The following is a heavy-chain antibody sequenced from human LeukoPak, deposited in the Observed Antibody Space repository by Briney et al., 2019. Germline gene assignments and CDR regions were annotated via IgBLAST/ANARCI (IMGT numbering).Heavy chain of an antibody. Sequence: SETLSLTCTISGGSISTYYWSWIRQPPGKGLEWIGYIYYSGSTNYNPSLMSRLTISVDTSRNQFSLKLSSVTAADTAVYYCARLIAVAGTYRGHFDYWGQGALVTVSS. CDR3: ARLIAVAGTYRGHFDY. CDR2: IYYSGST. J-gene: IGHJ4*02. CDR1: GGSISTYY. V-gene: IGHV4-59*08. D-gene: IGHD6-19*01.